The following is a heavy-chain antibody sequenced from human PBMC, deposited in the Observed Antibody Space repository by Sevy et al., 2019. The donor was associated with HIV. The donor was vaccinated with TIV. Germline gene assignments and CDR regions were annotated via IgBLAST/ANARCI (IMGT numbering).Heavy chain of an antibody. V-gene: IGHV1-2*02. J-gene: IGHJ3*02. CDR1: GYTFTGDY. CDR2: INPNSGGT. CDR3: AIVLLDYYDSRVYYYDFRYGAFDI. D-gene: IGHD3-22*01. Sequence: ASVKVSCKASGYTFTGDYMHWVRQAPGQGLEWMGWINPNSGGTNYAQKFQGRVTITRDRSIRTAYMELSRLRSDDTAVYYCAIVLLDYYDSRVYYYDFRYGAFDIWGQGTMVTVSS.